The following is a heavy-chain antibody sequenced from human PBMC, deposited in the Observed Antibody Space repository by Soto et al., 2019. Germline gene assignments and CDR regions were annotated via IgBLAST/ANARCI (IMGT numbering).Heavy chain of an antibody. J-gene: IGHJ6*02. V-gene: IGHV4-59*01. CDR1: GGSISSYY. Sequence: ETLSLTCTVSGGSISSYYWSWIRQPPGKGLEWIGYIYYSGSTNYNPSLKSRVTISVDTSKNQFSLKLSSVTAADTAVYYCARNYGMDVWGQGTTVTVSS. CDR2: IYYSGST. CDR3: ARNYGMDV.